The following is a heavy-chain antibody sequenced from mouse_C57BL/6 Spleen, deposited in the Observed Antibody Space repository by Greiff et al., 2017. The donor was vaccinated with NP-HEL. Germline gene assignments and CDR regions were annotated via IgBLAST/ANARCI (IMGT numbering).Heavy chain of an antibody. Sequence: EVKLVESGEGLVKPGGSLKLSCAASGFTFSSYAMSWVRQTPEKRLEWVAYISSGGDYLYYADTVKGRFTNSRDNARNTLYLQMSSLKSEDTAMYYCTRARGGMISYFDDWGQGTTLTVSS. CDR2: ISSGGDYL. V-gene: IGHV5-9-1*02. CDR3: TRARGGMISYFDD. J-gene: IGHJ2*01. CDR1: GFTFSSYA. D-gene: IGHD2-4*01.